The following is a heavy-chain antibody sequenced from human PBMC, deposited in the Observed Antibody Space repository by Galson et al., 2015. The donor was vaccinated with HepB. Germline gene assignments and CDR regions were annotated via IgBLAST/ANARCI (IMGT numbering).Heavy chain of an antibody. CDR3: ARRSSATAMVPDLRY. V-gene: IGHV1-8*01. CDR1: GYTFTSYD. Sequence: SVKVSCKASGYTFTSYDINWVRQATGQGLEWMGWMNPNSGNTGYAQKFQGRVTMTRNTSISTAYMELSSLRFEDTAVYYCARRSSATAMVPDLRYWGHGTLVTVSS. D-gene: IGHD5-18*01. CDR2: MNPNSGNT. J-gene: IGHJ4*01.